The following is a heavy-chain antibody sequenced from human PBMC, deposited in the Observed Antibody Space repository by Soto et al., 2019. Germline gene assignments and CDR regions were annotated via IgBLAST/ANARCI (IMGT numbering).Heavy chain of an antibody. Sequence: SVKVACKASGGTFSSYAISWVRQAPGQGLEWMGGIIPIFGTANYAQKFQGRVTITADEPTSTAYMELSSLRSEDTAVYYCASNYGDYDHNWFDPWGQGTLVTVSS. J-gene: IGHJ5*02. D-gene: IGHD4-17*01. CDR2: IIPIFGTA. CDR3: ASNYGDYDHNWFDP. CDR1: GGTFSSYA. V-gene: IGHV1-69*13.